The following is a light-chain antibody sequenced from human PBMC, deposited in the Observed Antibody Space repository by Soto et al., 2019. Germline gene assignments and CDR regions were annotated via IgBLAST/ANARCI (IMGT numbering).Light chain of an antibody. J-gene: IGKJ2*01. CDR2: TLS. Sequence: DIVLTQTPLSLPVPPGSPASTSSGPGQSSWDGDDGNTILAWYLQKPGQSPQLLIYTLSYRASGVPDRFSGSGSGTDFTLKISRVEAEDVGVYYCMQRIEFPSTFGQGTKLEIK. V-gene: IGKV2-40*01. CDR1: QSSWDGDDGNTI. CDR3: MQRIEFPST.